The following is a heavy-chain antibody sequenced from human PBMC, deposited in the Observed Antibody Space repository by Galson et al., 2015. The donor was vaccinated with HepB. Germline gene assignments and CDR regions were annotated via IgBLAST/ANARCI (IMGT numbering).Heavy chain of an antibody. CDR1: GGSLFSSSYY. Sequence: ETLSLTCTVSGGSLFSSSYYWGWIRQPPGKGLEWIGSIYYSGSTYYNPCIKSRVTISVDTSKNQFSLKLSSVTAADTAVYYCARWRIAAAEDWFDPWGQGPMVTVSS. V-gene: IGHV4-39*01. D-gene: IGHD6-13*01. CDR3: ARWRIAAAEDWFDP. J-gene: IGHJ5*02. CDR2: IYYSGST.